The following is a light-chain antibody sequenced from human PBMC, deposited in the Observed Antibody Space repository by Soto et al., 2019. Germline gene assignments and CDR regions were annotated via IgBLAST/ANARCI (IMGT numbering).Light chain of an antibody. V-gene: IGKV1-27*01. CDR3: QKYDRAPLT. CDR1: EDIAHY. CDR2: HTS. J-gene: IGKJ4*01. Sequence: DIQMTQSPSSLSASLGDKVTLTCRASEDIAHYLAWYQQKPGKAPRVLLHHTSILQSGVPSRFSGSGNGTDFNVTITSLQTEDVATYFFQKYDRAPLTFGGGTKVEI.